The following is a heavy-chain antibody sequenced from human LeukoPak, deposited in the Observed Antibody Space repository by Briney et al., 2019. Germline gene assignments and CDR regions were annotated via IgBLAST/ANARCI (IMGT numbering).Heavy chain of an antibody. CDR2: SYYTGVT. CDR1: VGPMSDYY. V-gene: IGHV4-59*01. CDR3: ARLHLDYLDL. J-gene: IGHJ1*01. D-gene: IGHD5-12*01. Sequence: SETLSLTCTVSVGPMSDYYWSWIRQPPGKGLEWIGYSYYTGVTNCNPSLKSRVTISVGTPKRQFTLNLTSVTSADTAVYYCARLHLDYLDLWGQGAVVTVSS.